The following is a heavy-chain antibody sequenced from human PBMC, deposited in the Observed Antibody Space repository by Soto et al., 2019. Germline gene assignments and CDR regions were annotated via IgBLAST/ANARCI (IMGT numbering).Heavy chain of an antibody. Sequence: GASVKVSCKASGYTFTSYGISWVRQAPGQGLEWMGWISAYNGNTNYAQKFQGRVTITADESTSTAYMELSSLRSEDTAVYYCARAPDWFDPWGQGTLVTVSS. CDR1: GYTFTSYG. CDR3: ARAPDWFDP. V-gene: IGHV1-18*01. J-gene: IGHJ5*02. CDR2: ISAYNGNT.